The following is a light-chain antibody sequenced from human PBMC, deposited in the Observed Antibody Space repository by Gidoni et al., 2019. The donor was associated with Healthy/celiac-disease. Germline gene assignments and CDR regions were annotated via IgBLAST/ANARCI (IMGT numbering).Light chain of an antibody. CDR2: GAS. CDR3: QQYGSSPWT. CDR1: QSVSSSY. V-gene: IGKV3-20*01. J-gene: IGKJ1*01. Sequence: EIVLTQSPGTLSLSPVERATLSCRARQSVSSSYLAWYQQKPGQAPRLLIYGASSRATGIPDRFSGRGSGKDFTLTISRLEPEDFAVYYCQQYGSSPWTFGQGTKMKSN.